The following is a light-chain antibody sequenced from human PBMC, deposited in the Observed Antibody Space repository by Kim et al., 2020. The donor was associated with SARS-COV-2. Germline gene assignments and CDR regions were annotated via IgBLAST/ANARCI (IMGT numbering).Light chain of an antibody. V-gene: IGLV4-60*03. Sequence: QLVLTQSSSASASLGSSVKLTCTLSSGHSSYIIAWHQQQPGKAPRYLMKLEGSGSYNKGSGVPDRFSGSSSGADRYLTISNHQSEDEADYYCETWDSNTWVFGRKTMLTVL. CDR2: LEGSGSY. J-gene: IGLJ3*02. CDR3: ETWDSNTWV. CDR1: SGHSSYI.